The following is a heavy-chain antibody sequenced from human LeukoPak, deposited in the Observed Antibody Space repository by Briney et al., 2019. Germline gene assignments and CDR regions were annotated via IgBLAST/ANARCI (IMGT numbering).Heavy chain of an antibody. V-gene: IGHV3-23*01. CDR2: ITGSADNT. Sequence: GGSLRLSCAASGFTLSRYALSGPREAPGKGLEGVAAITGSADNTSYADSVKGRFTISRDNSKNTLYLQMSGLRAEDTPVYYCAKGTGYGSGWAFDYWGQGTLVTVSS. J-gene: IGHJ4*02. D-gene: IGHD6-19*01. CDR1: GFTLSRYA. CDR3: AKGTGYGSGWAFDY.